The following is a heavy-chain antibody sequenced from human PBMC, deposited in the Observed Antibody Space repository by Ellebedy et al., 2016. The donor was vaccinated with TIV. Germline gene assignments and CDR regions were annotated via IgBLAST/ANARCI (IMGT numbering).Heavy chain of an antibody. CDR2: INPNSGGT. D-gene: IGHD6-19*01. V-gene: IGHV1-2*02. CDR1: EYTFTGYY. CDR3: ARGADNSGWSSFDY. J-gene: IGHJ4*02. Sequence: AASVKVSCKASEYTFTGYYIHWVRQAPGQGLEWMGWINPNSGGTNYAQKFQGRVTMTRDASTGTVYMELRSPRSEDTAVYYCARGADNSGWSSFDYWGQGTLVTATS.